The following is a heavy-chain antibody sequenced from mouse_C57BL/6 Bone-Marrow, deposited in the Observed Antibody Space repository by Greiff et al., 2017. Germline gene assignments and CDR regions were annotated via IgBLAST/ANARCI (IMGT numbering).Heavy chain of an antibody. CDR2: IDPSDSYT. Sequence: QVQLKQPGAELVMPGASVKLSCKASGYTFTSYWMHWVKQRPGQGLEWIGEIDPSDSYTNYNQKFKGKSTLTVDKSSSTAYMQLSSLTSEDSAVYYCARLYGNYFYYAMDYWGQGTSVTVSS. CDR3: ARLYGNYFYYAMDY. CDR1: GYTFTSYW. J-gene: IGHJ4*01. D-gene: IGHD2-1*01. V-gene: IGHV1-69*01.